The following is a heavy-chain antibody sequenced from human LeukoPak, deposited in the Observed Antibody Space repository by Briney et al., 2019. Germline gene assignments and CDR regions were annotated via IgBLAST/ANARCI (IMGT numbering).Heavy chain of an antibody. CDR2: IIPIFGTA. CDR1: GGTFSSYA. CDR3: ARDAPYYYDSSDNWFDP. J-gene: IGHJ5*02. V-gene: IGHV1-69*06. D-gene: IGHD3-22*01. Sequence: GASVKVSCKASGGTFSSYAISWVRQAPGQGLEWMGGIIPIFGTANYAQKFQGRVTITADKSTSTAYMELSSLRSEDTAVYYCARDAPYYYDSSDNWFDPWGQGTLVTVSS.